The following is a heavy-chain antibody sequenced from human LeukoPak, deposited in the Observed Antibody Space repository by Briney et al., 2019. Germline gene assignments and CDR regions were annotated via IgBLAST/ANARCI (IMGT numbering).Heavy chain of an antibody. V-gene: IGHV3-21*04. D-gene: IGHD2-15*01. CDR1: GFTFSSYS. CDR2: ISSSSSYI. J-gene: IGHJ3*02. CDR3: ARFRMTLDAFDI. Sequence: GGSLRLSCAASGFTFSSYSMNWVRQAPGKGLEWVSSISSSSSYIYYADSVKGRFTISRDVSKNTLYFLQMNSLRAEDTALYYCARFRMTLDAFDIWGQGTMVTVSS.